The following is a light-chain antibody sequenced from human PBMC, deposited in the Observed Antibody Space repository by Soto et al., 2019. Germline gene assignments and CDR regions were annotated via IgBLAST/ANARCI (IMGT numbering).Light chain of an antibody. J-gene: IGKJ2*01. CDR1: QTISSY. CDR3: QQSYSTPPYT. CDR2: AAS. Sequence: DIQMTQSPSSLSASVGDRVTITCRASQTISSYLNWYQQKPGKAPKLLIYAASSLQGGVPSRFSGSGSGTDFTLTISSLQPEDSATYYCQQSYSTPPYTFGQGTKLEI. V-gene: IGKV1-39*01.